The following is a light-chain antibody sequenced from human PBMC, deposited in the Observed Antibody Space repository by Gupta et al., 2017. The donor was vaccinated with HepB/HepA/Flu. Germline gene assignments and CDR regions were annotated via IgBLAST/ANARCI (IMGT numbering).Light chain of an antibody. V-gene: IGKV3-20*01. CDR2: GAA. CDR1: QSVSSSY. Sequence: EIVLTQSPGTLSLSPGERATLSCRASQSVSSSYLAWYQQKPGPALRLLIYGAANRATGIPDKFSGSGSGSDFTLTIIRLVPEDFAVYYCQQQGSSPCSFGQGTKLEIK. J-gene: IGKJ2*04. CDR3: QQQGSSPCS.